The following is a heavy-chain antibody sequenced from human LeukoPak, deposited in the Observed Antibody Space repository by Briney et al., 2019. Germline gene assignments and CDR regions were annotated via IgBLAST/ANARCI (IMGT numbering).Heavy chain of an antibody. V-gene: IGHV4-59*08. Sequence: SETLSLTCTVSGGSISSYYWSWIRQPPGKGLERIGYMYYTGSTTYNPSLKSRVIMSVDTSKNQLSLKLSSVTAADTAVYYCASRPIPVDIFDSWGQGTLVTVSS. CDR1: GGSISSYY. CDR2: MYYTGST. D-gene: IGHD6-19*01. J-gene: IGHJ4*02. CDR3: ASRPIPVDIFDS.